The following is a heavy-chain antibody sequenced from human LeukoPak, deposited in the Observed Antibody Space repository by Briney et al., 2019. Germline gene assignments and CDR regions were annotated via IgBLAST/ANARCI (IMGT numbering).Heavy chain of an antibody. CDR3: AMVSRDSAGVFDY. CDR2: IIPIFGTA. Sequence: SVKVSCKASGYTFTSYGISWVRQAPGQGLEWMGGIIPIFGTANYAQKFQGRVTITTDESTSTAYMELSSLRSEDTAVYYCAMVSRDSAGVFDYWGQGTLVTVSS. V-gene: IGHV1-69*05. J-gene: IGHJ4*02. CDR1: GYTFTSYG. D-gene: IGHD2-2*01.